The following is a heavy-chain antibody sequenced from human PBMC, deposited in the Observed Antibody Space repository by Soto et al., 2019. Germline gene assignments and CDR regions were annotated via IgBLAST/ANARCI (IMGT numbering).Heavy chain of an antibody. CDR3: TRVSSGAVAAWYYMDV. V-gene: IGHV3-49*03. D-gene: IGHD6-19*01. Sequence: GGSLKLSCTASGFTFGDYAMSWFRQAPGKGLEWVGFIRSKAYGGTTEYAASVKGRFTISRDDSKSIAYLQMNSLKTEDTAVYYCTRVSSGAVAAWYYMDVWGKGTTVTVSS. CDR1: GFTFGDYA. CDR2: IRSKAYGGTT. J-gene: IGHJ6*03.